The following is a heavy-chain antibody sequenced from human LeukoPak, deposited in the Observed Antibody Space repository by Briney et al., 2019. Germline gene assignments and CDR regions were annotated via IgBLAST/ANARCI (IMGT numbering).Heavy chain of an antibody. J-gene: IGHJ4*02. D-gene: IGHD2-8*01. CDR2: ISGSGGST. V-gene: IGHV3-23*01. CDR1: GFIFSSYA. CDR3: AKDRSCTNDVCHGDSDY. Sequence: PGGSLRLSCAASGFIFSSYAMSWVRQAPGKWLEWVSTISGSGGSTYYADSVKGRFTISRDNSKNTVYLQVNSLRAEDTAVYYCAKDRSCTNDVCHGDSDYWGQGTLVTVSS.